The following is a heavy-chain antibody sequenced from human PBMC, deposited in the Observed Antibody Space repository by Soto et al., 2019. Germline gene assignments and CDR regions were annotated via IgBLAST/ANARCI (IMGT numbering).Heavy chain of an antibody. V-gene: IGHV1-69*06. CDR3: ARERSRYDRSGYYRPDY. Sequence: QVQLVQSGAEVKKPGSSVKVSCKVSGDTFSTYSISWVRQAPGQGLEWLGGIIPILGTPSYAQRFQDRVTITADKSTSTAYMEVNSLRSEDTAVYYCARERSRYDRSGYYRPDYWGQGTLVTVSS. CDR1: GDTFSTYS. J-gene: IGHJ4*02. D-gene: IGHD3-22*01. CDR2: IIPILGTP.